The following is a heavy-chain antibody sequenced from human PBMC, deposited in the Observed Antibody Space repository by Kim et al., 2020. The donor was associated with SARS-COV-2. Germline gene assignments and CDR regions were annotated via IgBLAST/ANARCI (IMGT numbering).Heavy chain of an antibody. D-gene: IGHD5-18*01. V-gene: IGHV1-24*01. CDR3: ATSTAMVTGGWFDP. J-gene: IGHJ5*02. CDR1: GYTLTELS. Sequence: ASVKVSCKVSGYTLTELSMHWVRQAPGKGLEWMGGFDPEDGETIYAQKFQGRVTMTEDTSTDTAYMELSSLRSEDTAVYYCATSTAMVTGGWFDPWGQGTLVTASS. CDR2: FDPEDGET.